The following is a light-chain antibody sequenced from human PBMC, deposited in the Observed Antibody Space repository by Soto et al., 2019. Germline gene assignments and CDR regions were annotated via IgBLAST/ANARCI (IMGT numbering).Light chain of an antibody. V-gene: IGKV1-5*01. Sequence: GDRVTITCLASQTISSWLAWYQQKPGRAPKVMIYDASNLESGVPSRFSGSGAGTDFTLTISSLQPEDFATYYCQQDYSDPYTFGQGTKVDIK. CDR1: QTISSW. CDR3: QQDYSDPYT. J-gene: IGKJ2*01. CDR2: DAS.